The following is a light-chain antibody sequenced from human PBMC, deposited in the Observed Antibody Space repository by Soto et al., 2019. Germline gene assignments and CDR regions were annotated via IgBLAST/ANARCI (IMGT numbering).Light chain of an antibody. Sequence: QSVLTQPASVSGSPGQAITISCTGTSSDIGGYDYVSWYQQHPGKAPKLMIYEVDYRPSGVSNRFSASKSGNTASLIISGLQAEDEADYYCSSFTTSSTYLFGTGTKLTVL. CDR1: SSDIGGYDY. J-gene: IGLJ1*01. CDR2: EVD. CDR3: SSFTTSSTYL. V-gene: IGLV2-14*01.